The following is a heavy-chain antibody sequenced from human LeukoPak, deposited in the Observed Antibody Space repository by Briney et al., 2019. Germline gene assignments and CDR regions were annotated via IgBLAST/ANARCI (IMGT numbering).Heavy chain of an antibody. J-gene: IGHJ4*02. D-gene: IGHD3-22*01. V-gene: IGHV3-23*01. CDR2: ISGSGGST. CDR3: AKDRKINYYDSSGYFDY. CDR1: GFTFSSYA. Sequence: SGGSLRLSCAASGFTFSSYAMSWVRQAPGKGLEWVSAISGSGGSTYYADSVKGRFTISRDNSKNTLYLQMNSLRAEDTAVYYCAKDRKINYYDSSGYFDYWGQGTLVTVSS.